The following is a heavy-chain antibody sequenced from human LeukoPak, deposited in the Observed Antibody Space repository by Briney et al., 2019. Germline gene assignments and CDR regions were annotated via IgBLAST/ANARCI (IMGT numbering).Heavy chain of an antibody. CDR3: ARDGPAPGEGDIDY. V-gene: IGHV3-48*01. Sequence: GGPLRLSCAPSGYRLRDYSMHGARQAPGKGVEWVSYIGSRTIYAEYVKGQFTISRDNAKNALYLQMNSLRAEDTALYYCARDGPAPGEGDIDYWGQGTLVTVSS. CDR2: IGSRT. D-gene: IGHD6-13*01. J-gene: IGHJ4*02. CDR1: GYRLRDYS.